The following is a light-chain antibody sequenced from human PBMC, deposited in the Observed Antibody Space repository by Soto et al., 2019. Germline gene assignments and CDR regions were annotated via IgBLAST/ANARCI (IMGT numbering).Light chain of an antibody. CDR3: QQYAGSPRT. Sequence: EIVLTQSPGTLSLSPGERATLSCRASQSISSNYLAWYQQTPGQAPRLLIYDASSRAAGIPDRFSGSGSGTDFTLTISRLEPEDFGVSYCQQYAGSPRTFGQGTKVDIK. CDR1: QSISSNY. CDR2: DAS. V-gene: IGKV3-20*01. J-gene: IGKJ1*01.